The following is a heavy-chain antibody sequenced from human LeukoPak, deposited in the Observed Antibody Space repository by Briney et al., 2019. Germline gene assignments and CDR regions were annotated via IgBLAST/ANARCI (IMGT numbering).Heavy chain of an antibody. CDR2: INPSGGST. Sequence: ASVKVSCKASGYTFTGYYMHWVRQAPGQGLEWMGIINPSGGSTSYAQKFQGRVTMTRDTSTSTVYMELSSLRSGDTAVYYCARDEGSGFGYWGQGTLVTVSS. CDR1: GYTFTGYY. J-gene: IGHJ4*02. D-gene: IGHD6-19*01. CDR3: ARDEGSGFGY. V-gene: IGHV1-46*01.